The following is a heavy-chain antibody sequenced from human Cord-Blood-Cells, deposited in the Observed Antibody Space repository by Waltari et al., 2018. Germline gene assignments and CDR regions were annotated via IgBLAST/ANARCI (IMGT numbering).Heavy chain of an antibody. V-gene: IGHV4-34*01. CDR2: INHSGST. J-gene: IGHJ4*02. Sequence: QVQLQQRGAGLLKPSEILSLTCAVYCWSFSGYYWSWTRQPPGKGLEWIGEINHSGSTNYNPSLKSRVTISVDTSKNQFSLKLSSVTAADTAVYYCARHEEEWELLDYWGQGTLVTVSS. D-gene: IGHD1-26*01. CDR3: ARHEEEWELLDY. CDR1: CWSFSGYY.